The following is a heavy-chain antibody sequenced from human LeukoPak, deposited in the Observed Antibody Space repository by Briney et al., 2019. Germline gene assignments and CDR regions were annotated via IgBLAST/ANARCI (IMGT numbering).Heavy chain of an antibody. Sequence: GGALRLSCAASGYNFGIHTVHWVRQAPGKGLEYVSGIGPEGAFTYYARSVEGRFTISRDNSKNTLYLQMGRLTPEDMAVYHGARATFDIWGQGTLVTASS. CDR3: ARATFDI. CDR2: IGPEGAFT. J-gene: IGHJ3*02. V-gene: IGHV3-64*01. CDR1: GYNFGIHT.